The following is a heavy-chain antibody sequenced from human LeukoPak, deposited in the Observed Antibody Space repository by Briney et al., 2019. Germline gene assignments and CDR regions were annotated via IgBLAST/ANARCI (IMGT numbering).Heavy chain of an antibody. CDR1: GGSFSGYY. V-gene: IGHV4-34*01. CDR2: INHSGST. Sequence: SETLSLTCAVYGGSFSGYYWSWIRQPPGKGLEWIGEINHSGSTNYNPSLKSRVTISVDTSKNQFSLKLSSVTAADTAVYYCAGALKAPLYYYYMDVWGKGTTVTVSS. CDR3: AGALKAPLYYYYMDV. J-gene: IGHJ6*03.